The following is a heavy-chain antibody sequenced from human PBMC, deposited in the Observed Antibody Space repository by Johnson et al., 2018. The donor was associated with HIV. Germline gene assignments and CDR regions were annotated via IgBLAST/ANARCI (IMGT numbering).Heavy chain of an antibody. CDR2: IGTAGDT. Sequence: VQLVESGGGVVRPGGSLRLSCAASGFTFSSYDMHWVRQATGKGLEWVSAIGTAGDTYYPGSVKGRFTISRENAKNSLYLQMNSLRAGDTAVYYCARGRAVGGEDAFDIWGQGTMVTVSS. D-gene: IGHD6-19*01. V-gene: IGHV3-13*01. CDR1: GFTFSSYD. CDR3: ARGRAVGGEDAFDI. J-gene: IGHJ3*02.